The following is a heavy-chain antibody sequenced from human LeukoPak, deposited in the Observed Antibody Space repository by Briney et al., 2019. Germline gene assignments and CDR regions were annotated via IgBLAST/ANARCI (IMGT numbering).Heavy chain of an antibody. CDR1: GGSFSGYY. Sequence: SETLSLTCAVYGGSFSGYYWSWIRQPPGKGLEWIGEINHSGSTNYNPSLKSRVTISVDTSKNQFSLKLSSVTAADTAVYYCARRKGYCSGGSCYSVVWFDPWGQGTLVTASS. CDR3: ARRKGYCSGGSCYSVVWFDP. V-gene: IGHV4-34*01. J-gene: IGHJ5*02. D-gene: IGHD2-15*01. CDR2: INHSGST.